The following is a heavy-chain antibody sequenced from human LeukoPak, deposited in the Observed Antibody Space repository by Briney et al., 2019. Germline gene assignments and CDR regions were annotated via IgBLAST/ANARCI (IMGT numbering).Heavy chain of an antibody. CDR2: ISPDGSNK. V-gene: IGHV3-30*18. CDR3: AKGGSGSYYYYGVDV. CDR1: GLTFTSFG. Sequence: TGGSLRLSCAASGLTFTSFGMHWVRQAPGKGLEWVAVISPDGSNKYYADSVKGRFTISRDNSKNTLFLQMNSLRPEETAVYYCAKGGSGSYYYYGVDVWGQGTTVTVSS. D-gene: IGHD2-15*01. J-gene: IGHJ6*02.